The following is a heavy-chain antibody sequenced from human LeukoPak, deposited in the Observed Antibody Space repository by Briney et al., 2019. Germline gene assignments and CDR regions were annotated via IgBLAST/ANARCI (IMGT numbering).Heavy chain of an antibody. V-gene: IGHV3-66*01. CDR2: IYSGGST. CDR1: GFTVSSNY. J-gene: IGHJ4*02. CDR3: ARDLSPISYGYPTGGY. D-gene: IGHD5-18*01. Sequence: GGSLRLSCAASGFTVSSNYMSWVRQAPGKGLEWVSVIYSGGSTYYADSVKGRFTIPRDNSKNTLYLQMNSLRAEDTAVYYCARDLSPISYGYPTGGYWGQGTLVTVSS.